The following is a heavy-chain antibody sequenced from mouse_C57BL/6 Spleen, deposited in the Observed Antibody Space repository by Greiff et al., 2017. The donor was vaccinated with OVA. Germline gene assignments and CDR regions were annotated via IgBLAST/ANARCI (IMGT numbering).Heavy chain of an antibody. D-gene: IGHD1-1*01. Sequence: QVQLKQSGAELVRPGASVKLSCKASGYTFTDYYINWVKQRPGQGLEWIARIYPGSGNTYYNEKFKGKATLTAETSSSAAYMQLSSLTSEDSAVYFCARSYGSSYGAMDYWGQGTSVTVSS. CDR2: IYPGSGNT. V-gene: IGHV1-76*01. CDR1: GYTFTDYY. CDR3: ARSYGSSYGAMDY. J-gene: IGHJ4*01.